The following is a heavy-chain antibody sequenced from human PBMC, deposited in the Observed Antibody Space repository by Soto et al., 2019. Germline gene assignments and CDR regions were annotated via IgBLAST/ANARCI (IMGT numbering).Heavy chain of an antibody. J-gene: IGHJ4*02. CDR3: ARFWDTAMVNTENDY. D-gene: IGHD5-18*01. V-gene: IGHV1-69*13. CDR1: GGTFSSYA. CDR2: IIPIFGTA. Sequence: GASVKVSCKASGGTFSSYAISWVRQAPGQGLEWMGGIIPIFGTANYAQKFQGRVTITADESTSTAYMELSSLRSEDTAVYYCARFWDTAMVNTENDYWGQGTLVTVSS.